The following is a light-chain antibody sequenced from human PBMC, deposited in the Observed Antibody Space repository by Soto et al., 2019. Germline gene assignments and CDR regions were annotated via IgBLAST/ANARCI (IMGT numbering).Light chain of an antibody. Sequence: AIQLTQSPSSLSTFVGDRVTITCRASQGIRSALAWYQQKPGKAPRLLIYDASFLESGVPSRFSGSGSGTDFTLSISNLQPEDFGIYYGQHFNSYSGTFGPGTRVDFK. V-gene: IGKV1-13*02. CDR2: DAS. J-gene: IGKJ3*01. CDR1: QGIRSA. CDR3: QHFNSYSGT.